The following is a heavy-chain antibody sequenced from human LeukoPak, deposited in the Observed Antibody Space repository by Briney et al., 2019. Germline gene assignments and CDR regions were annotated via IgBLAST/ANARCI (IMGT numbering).Heavy chain of an antibody. J-gene: IGHJ4*02. CDR2: ISYDGSNK. Sequence: GRSLRLSCAASGFTFSSYAMHWVRQAPGKGLEWVAVISYDGSNKYYADSVKGRFTISRDNSKNTLYLQMNSLRAEDTAVYYCAREVARGYRSMYYFDYWGQGTLVTVSS. CDR3: AREVARGYRSMYYFDY. V-gene: IGHV3-30-3*01. D-gene: IGHD3-22*01. CDR1: GFTFSSYA.